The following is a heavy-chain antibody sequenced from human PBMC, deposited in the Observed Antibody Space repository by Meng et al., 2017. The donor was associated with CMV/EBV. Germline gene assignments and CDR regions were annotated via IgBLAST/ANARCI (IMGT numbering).Heavy chain of an antibody. J-gene: IGHJ6*02. V-gene: IGHV3-48*04. D-gene: IGHD3-3*01. Sequence: GGSLRLSCAASGFTFSSYSMNWVRQAPGKGLEWVSYISSSSSTIYYADSVKGRFTISRDNAKNSLYLQMNSLRAEDTAVYYCARGGGITIFGVVIPAGMDVWGQGTTVTVSS. CDR2: ISSSSSTI. CDR1: GFTFSSYS. CDR3: ARGGGITIFGVVIPAGMDV.